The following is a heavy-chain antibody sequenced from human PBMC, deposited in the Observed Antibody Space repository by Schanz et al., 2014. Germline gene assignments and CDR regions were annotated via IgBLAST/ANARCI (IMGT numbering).Heavy chain of an antibody. CDR3: VRVPSRDVSFDL. J-gene: IGHJ2*01. Sequence: QVQLVQSGAEVKKPGASVKVSCKASGGTFSSDTFSWVRQAPGQGLEWMGWIRPDNGHTTYSQKVRDRVIFTTDTSANTAYMELRSLRSDDTAHYYCVRVPSRDVSFDLWGRGTLVTVSS. V-gene: IGHV1-18*01. D-gene: IGHD3-16*01. CDR1: GGTFSSDT. CDR2: IRPDNGHT.